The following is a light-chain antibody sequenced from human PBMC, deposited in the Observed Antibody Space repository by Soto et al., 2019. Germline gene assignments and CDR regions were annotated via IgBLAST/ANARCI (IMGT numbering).Light chain of an antibody. CDR2: EGS. CDR1: SSDVGSYNL. Sequence: QSALTQPASVSGSPGQSITISCTGTSSDVGSYNLVSWYQQHPGKAPKLMISEGSKRPSGLSNRFSGSKSGNTASLTISGLQAEDEADYYCCSYAGSSTGVFGGGTKLTVL. V-gene: IGLV2-23*01. CDR3: CSYAGSSTGV. J-gene: IGLJ3*02.